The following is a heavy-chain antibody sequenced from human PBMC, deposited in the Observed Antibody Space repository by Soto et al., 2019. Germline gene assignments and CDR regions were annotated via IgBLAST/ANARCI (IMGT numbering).Heavy chain of an antibody. D-gene: IGHD6-13*01. Sequence: GGSLRLSCAASGLTFTKYAMNWVRLAPGKGLEWVPGISGSGDSTYYADSVKGRFTISRDNSKNMLYVQMNRLRVEDTAVYYCAKDFSLSSSRWPDYWGQGTLVTVSS. CDR2: ISGSGDST. J-gene: IGHJ4*02. V-gene: IGHV3-23*01. CDR1: GLTFTKYA. CDR3: AKDFSLSSSRWPDY.